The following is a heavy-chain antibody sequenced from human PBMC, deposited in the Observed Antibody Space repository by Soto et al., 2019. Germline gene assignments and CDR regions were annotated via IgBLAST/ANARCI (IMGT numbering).Heavy chain of an antibody. CDR1: GFSLSATGAS. CDR3: VHRLDVPGLAFDP. Sequence: VSGPTLVNPTQTPKLTCAFSGFSLSATGASVGWIRQPPGKALEWLAHIYWNDDKRYSPSLRSRLTISKDTSKNQVVLTFTNMDPADTGTYYCVHRLDVPGLAFDPWGQGTLVTVSS. D-gene: IGHD3-10*02. CDR2: IYWNDDK. V-gene: IGHV2-5*01. J-gene: IGHJ5*02.